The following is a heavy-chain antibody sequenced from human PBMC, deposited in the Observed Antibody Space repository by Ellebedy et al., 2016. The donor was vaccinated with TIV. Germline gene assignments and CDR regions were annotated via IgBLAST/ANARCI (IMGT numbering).Heavy chain of an antibody. J-gene: IGHJ4*02. V-gene: IGHV4-39*01. CDR2: VYHSGSA. CDR1: GGSIISSYY. CDR3: AKHGGARTAVVKGGDS. Sequence: SETLSLXCTVSGGSIISSYYWGWIRPPPGKGLEWIGIVYHSGSAYYNPSLKSRVTISVDTSTNHFSLNLNSVTAADTAVYYCAKHGGARTAVVKGGDSWGQGTLVTVSA. D-gene: IGHD4-23*01.